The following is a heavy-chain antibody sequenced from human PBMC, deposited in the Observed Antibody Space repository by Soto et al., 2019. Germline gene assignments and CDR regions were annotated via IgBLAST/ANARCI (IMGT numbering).Heavy chain of an antibody. CDR1: GYTFSSYA. CDR3: ARDFTGVTSESSGYDSSNGMDV. V-gene: IGHV3-30-3*01. D-gene: IGHD3-22*01. J-gene: IGHJ3*01. CDR2: ISYDGSNK. Sequence: PGGSLRLSCAASGYTFSSYAMHWVCQAPGKGLEWVAVISYDGSNKYYADSVKGRFTISRDNSKNTLYLQMNSLRAEDTAVYYCARDFTGVTSESSGYDSSNGMDVCGSGAKVTV.